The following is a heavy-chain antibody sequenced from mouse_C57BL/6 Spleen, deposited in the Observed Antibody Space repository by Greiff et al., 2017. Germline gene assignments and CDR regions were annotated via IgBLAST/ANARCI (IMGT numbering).Heavy chain of an antibody. CDR1: GFTFSDYG. V-gene: IGHV5-17*01. CDR2: ISSGSSTI. D-gene: IGHD2-5*01. J-gene: IGHJ4*01. Sequence: EVKLMESGGGLVKPGGSLKLSCAASGFTFSDYGMHWVRQAPEKGLEWVAYISSGSSTIYYADTVKGRFTISRDNAKNTLFLQMTSLRSEDTAMYYCARDYSNPYYAMDYWGQGTSVTVSS. CDR3: ARDYSNPYYAMDY.